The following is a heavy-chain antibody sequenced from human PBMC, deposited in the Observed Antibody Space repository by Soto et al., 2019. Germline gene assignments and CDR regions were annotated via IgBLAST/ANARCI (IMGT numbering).Heavy chain of an antibody. D-gene: IGHD2-21*02. CDR1: AYTFASYG. V-gene: IGHV1-18*01. CDR3: ARDRECCGNDSPHTFAY. CDR2: VSAYSGTT. J-gene: IGHJ4*02. Sequence: QVQLVQSGAEVKTPGASVKVSCEASAYTFASYGISWVRQAPGQGREWMGWVSAYSGTTKYAQKFEGGVIMTTDTSKSTAYMELMSLRSDDTAVYYCARDRECCGNDSPHTFAYWGQGTLVTVAS.